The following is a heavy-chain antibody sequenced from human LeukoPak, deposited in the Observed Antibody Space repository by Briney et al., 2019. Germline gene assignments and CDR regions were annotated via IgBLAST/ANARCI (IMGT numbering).Heavy chain of an antibody. J-gene: IGHJ5*02. V-gene: IGHV4-59*08. CDR1: GGSISSYY. Sequence: SETLSLTCTVSGGSISSYYWSWIRQPPGKGLEWIGYIYYSGSTNYNPSLKSRVTISVDTSKNQFSLKLSSVTAADTAVYYCARQGEGWNYGGFDPWGQGTLVTISS. CDR3: ARQGEGWNYGGFDP. CDR2: IYYSGST. D-gene: IGHD1-7*01.